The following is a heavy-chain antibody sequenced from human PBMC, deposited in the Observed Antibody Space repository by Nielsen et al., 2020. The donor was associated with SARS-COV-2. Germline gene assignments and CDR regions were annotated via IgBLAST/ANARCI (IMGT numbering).Heavy chain of an antibody. CDR2: IYPGDSDT. CDR1: GSRFTGDW. Sequence: GESLKISCQTSGSRFTGDWIGWVRQVPGNGLEWMGFIYPGDSDTRYSASFQGQVTISADKSISTAYLQWSSLKASDTAIYYCARRPDSSSVPFDIWGQVTMVTVSS. J-gene: IGHJ3*02. D-gene: IGHD6-6*01. V-gene: IGHV5-51*01. CDR3: ARRPDSSSVPFDI.